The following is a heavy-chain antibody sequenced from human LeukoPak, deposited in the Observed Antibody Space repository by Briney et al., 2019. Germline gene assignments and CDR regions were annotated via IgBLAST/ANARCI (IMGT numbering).Heavy chain of an antibody. J-gene: IGHJ3*02. D-gene: IGHD3-3*01. CDR3: ARDRSIFGVVEGAFDI. CDR1: GFSFSDAW. Sequence: PGGSLRLSCAASGFSFSDAWMNWVRQAPGKGLEWVSSISSSSSYIYYADSVKGRFTISRDNAKNSLYLQMNSLRAEDTAVYYCARDRSIFGVVEGAFDIWGQGTMVTVSS. CDR2: ISSSSSYI. V-gene: IGHV3-21*01.